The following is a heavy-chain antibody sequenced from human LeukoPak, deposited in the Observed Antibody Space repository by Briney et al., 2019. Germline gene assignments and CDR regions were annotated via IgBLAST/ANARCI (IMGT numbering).Heavy chain of an antibody. V-gene: IGHV1-8*03. CDR3: ARGTYYYGSGSYYSDAFDI. Sequence: ASVKVSCKASGYTFTSYDINWVRQAPGQGLEWMGWMNTNSGNTVYAQKFQGRVTITRNTSISTAYMELSSLRSEDTAVYYCARGTYYYGSGSYYSDAFDIWGQGTMVTVSS. J-gene: IGHJ3*02. CDR2: MNTNSGNT. CDR1: GYTFTSYD. D-gene: IGHD3-10*01.